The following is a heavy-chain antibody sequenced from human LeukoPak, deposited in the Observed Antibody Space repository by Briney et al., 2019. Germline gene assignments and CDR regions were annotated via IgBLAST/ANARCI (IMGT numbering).Heavy chain of an antibody. V-gene: IGHV3-15*01. D-gene: IGHD2-2*01. Sequence: PGGSLRLSCAASGFTVSSNYMTWVRQAPGRGLEWISRIKSETDGGATDYGAPVKGRFTISRDDSKNTLFLQMNGLKTEDTAVYYCTTIGGGYCSSTSCYRDYWGQGTLVTVSS. CDR2: IKSETDGGAT. CDR1: GFTVSSNY. J-gene: IGHJ4*02. CDR3: TTIGGGYCSSTSCYRDY.